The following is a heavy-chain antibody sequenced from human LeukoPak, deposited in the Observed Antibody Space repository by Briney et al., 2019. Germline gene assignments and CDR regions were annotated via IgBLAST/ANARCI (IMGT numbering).Heavy chain of an antibody. CDR2: IYSGGST. Sequence: GGSLRLSCAASGFTVSSNYMSWVRQAPGKGLEWVSVIYSGGSTTYADSVKGRFSISRDNLKNTLYLQMNSLRAEDTAVYYCARAFQYGSGTYPYSLWGQGTLVTVSS. V-gene: IGHV3-66*01. J-gene: IGHJ4*02. D-gene: IGHD3-10*01. CDR1: GFTVSSNY. CDR3: ARAFQYGSGTYPYSL.